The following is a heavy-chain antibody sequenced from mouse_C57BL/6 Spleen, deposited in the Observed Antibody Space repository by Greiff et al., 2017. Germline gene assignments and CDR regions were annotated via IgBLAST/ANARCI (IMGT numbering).Heavy chain of an antibody. V-gene: IGHV1-55*01. CDR1: GYTFTSYW. Sequence: QVHVKQPGAELVKPGASVKMSCKASGYTFTSYWITWVKQRPGQGLEWIGDIYPGSGSTNYNEKFKSKATLTVDTSSSTAYMQLSSLTSEDSAVYYCARGELREYAMDYWGQGTSVTVSS. D-gene: IGHD1-1*01. CDR2: IYPGSGST. J-gene: IGHJ4*01. CDR3: ARGELREYAMDY.